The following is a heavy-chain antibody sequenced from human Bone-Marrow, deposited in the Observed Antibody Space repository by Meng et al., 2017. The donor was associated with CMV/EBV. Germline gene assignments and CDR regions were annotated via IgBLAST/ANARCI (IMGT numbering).Heavy chain of an antibody. D-gene: IGHD6-6*01. CDR2: IYWNDDK. CDR3: AHRRQSIAALRWAFDY. Sequence: SGPTLVKPTQTLTLTCTFSGFSLSTSGMCVSWARQPPGKALEWLALIYWNDDKRYSPSLKSRLTITKDTSKNQVVLTMTNMDPVDTATYYCAHRRQSIAALRWAFDYWGQGTLVTVSS. J-gene: IGHJ4*02. CDR1: GFSLSTSGMC. V-gene: IGHV2-5*08.